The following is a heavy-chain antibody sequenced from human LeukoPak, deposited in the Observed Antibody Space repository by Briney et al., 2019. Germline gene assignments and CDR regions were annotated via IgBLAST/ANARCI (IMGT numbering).Heavy chain of an antibody. V-gene: IGHV3-33*01. CDR2: IWYDGSNK. CDR1: GFTFSSYG. J-gene: IGHJ4*02. CDR3: ARTRGAAAEDYFDY. Sequence: PGGSLRLSCAASGFTFSSYGMHWVRQAPGKGLEWLAVIWYDGSNKYYADSVKGRFTISRENSKNTMYLQMNRLRAEDTAVYYCARTRGAAAEDYFDYWGQGTLVIVSS. D-gene: IGHD6-13*01.